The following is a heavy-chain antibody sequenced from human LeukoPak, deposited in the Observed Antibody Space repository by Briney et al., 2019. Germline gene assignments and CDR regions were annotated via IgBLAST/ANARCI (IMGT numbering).Heavy chain of an antibody. CDR3: ARAESFQMPYGDYYYYGMDV. CDR2: INHSGST. D-gene: IGHD4-17*01. J-gene: IGHJ6*02. CDR1: GGSFSGYY. V-gene: IGHV4-34*01. Sequence: SETLSLTCAVYGGSFSGYYWSWIRQPPGKGLEWIGEINHSGSTNYNPSLKSRVTISVDTSKNQFSLTLSSVTAADTAVYYCARAESFQMPYGDYYYYGMDVWGQGTTVTVSS.